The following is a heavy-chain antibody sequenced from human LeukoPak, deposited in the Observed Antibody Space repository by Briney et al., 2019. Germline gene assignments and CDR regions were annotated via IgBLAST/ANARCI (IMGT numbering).Heavy chain of an antibody. J-gene: IGHJ6*03. CDR2: IIPSLGTA. Sequence: GSSVKVSCKASGGTFSSYAISWVRQAPGQGLEWMGGIIPSLGTANYAQKFKGRVTITADKSTSTAYMELSSLRSEDTAVYYCARVKIDWNLGYYYYYMDVWGKGTTVTVSS. CDR1: GGTFSSYA. V-gene: IGHV1-69*06. D-gene: IGHD1-1*01. CDR3: ARVKIDWNLGYYYYYMDV.